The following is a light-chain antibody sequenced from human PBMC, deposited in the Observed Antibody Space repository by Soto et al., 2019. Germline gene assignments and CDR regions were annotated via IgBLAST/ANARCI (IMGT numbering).Light chain of an antibody. CDR1: QNINNW. J-gene: IGKJ1*01. CDR3: QQYGANSPWT. CDR2: KAS. Sequence: DIQMTQSPSTLSASVGDRVTINCRASQNINNWLAWYQQKPGKAPKVMIYKASSLESGVPSRFSGSGSGTEFTLTISSLQTEDFATYYCQQYGANSPWTFGQGTKVEFK. V-gene: IGKV1-5*03.